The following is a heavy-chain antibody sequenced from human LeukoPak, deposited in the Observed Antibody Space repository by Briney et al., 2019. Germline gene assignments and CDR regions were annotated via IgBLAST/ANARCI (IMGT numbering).Heavy chain of an antibody. CDR2: INPNSGGT. D-gene: IGHD6-13*01. CDR3: ARGFSSWYLSPYYLEY. J-gene: IGHJ4*02. V-gene: IGHV1-2*02. Sequence: GASVKVSGKASGYTFTGYYMHWVRQVPGQALEWMGWINPNSGGTNYAQKFQGRVTMTRDTSITTAYMELSRLRSDDTAVYYCARGFSSWYLSPYYLEYCGQGTPVTVSS. CDR1: GYTFTGYY.